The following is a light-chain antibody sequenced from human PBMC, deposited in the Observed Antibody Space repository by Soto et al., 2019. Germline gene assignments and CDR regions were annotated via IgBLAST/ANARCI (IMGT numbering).Light chain of an antibody. J-gene: IGLJ2*01. Sequence: QSALTQPASVSGSPGQSITISCTGTSSDVGGYNYVSWYQQHPGKAPKLMIYDVSNRPSGVSNRFSGSKSGNMASLTISGLQAEDEADYYCSSFTSSSALVLFGGGTKLTVL. CDR3: SSFTSSSALVL. CDR1: SSDVGGYNY. CDR2: DVS. V-gene: IGLV2-14*01.